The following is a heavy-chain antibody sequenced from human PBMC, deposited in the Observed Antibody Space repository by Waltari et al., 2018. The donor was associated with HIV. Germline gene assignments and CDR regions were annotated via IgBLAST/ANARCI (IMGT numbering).Heavy chain of an antibody. CDR2: ISGGGEST. CDR1: GFTFICHG. CDR3: AKDSQQLVNYFDY. D-gene: IGHD6-13*01. Sequence: EVQLLESGGGLVQPGGSLRLSCAASGFTFICHGIRWVRQAPGKGLEWVSGISGGGESTYYAASVKGRFTISRDNSKNTLYLQMNSLRAEDTAVYYCAKDSQQLVNYFDYWGQGTLVTVAS. V-gene: IGHV3-23*01. J-gene: IGHJ4*02.